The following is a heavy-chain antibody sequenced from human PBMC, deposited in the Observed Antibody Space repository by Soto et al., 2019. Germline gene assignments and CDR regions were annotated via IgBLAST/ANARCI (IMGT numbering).Heavy chain of an antibody. Sequence: GASVKVSCKASGGTFSSYAISWVRQAPGQGLEWMGGIIPIFGTANYAQKFQGRVTITADKSTSTAYMELSSLRSEDTAVYYCARGGYYDSSGYPTFAPIWWGQGTPVTVS. J-gene: IGHJ4*02. D-gene: IGHD3-22*01. V-gene: IGHV1-69*06. CDR1: GGTFSSYA. CDR2: IIPIFGTA. CDR3: ARGGYYDSSGYPTFAPIW.